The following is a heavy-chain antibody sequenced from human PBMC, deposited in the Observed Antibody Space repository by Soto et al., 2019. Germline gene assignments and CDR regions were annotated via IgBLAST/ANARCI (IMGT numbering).Heavy chain of an antibody. Sequence: QLQLQESGSGLVKPSETLSLTCIVSNGSISSRSSYWGWIRQTPGQGLEWIGSIYYIGNTYYNPSLISRVTISIETSKTQFSLKMNFVTAADTAVYFCGGQDYGAKGYYSEHWGQRAPVTVSS. J-gene: IGHJ4*02. CDR1: NGSISSRSSY. D-gene: IGHD4-17*01. CDR3: GGQDYGAKGYYSEH. V-gene: IGHV4-39*01. CDR2: IYYIGNT.